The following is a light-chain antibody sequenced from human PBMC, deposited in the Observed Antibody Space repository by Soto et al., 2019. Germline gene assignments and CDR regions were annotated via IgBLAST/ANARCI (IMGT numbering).Light chain of an antibody. V-gene: IGKV3-15*01. J-gene: IGKJ1*01. CDR3: QQYKNWPRT. CDR1: ENVDIN. Sequence: EIVLTQSPATLSVSPGERVTLSCRASENVDINLAWYQQKPGQAPRLLIYGASTRATDMPGTFSGRGSGTEFTLTISSLRSEDFAVYYCQQYKNWPRTFGRGTKVEIK. CDR2: GAS.